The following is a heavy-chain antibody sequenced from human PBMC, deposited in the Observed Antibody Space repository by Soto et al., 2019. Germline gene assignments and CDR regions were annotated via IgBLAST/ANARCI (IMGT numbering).Heavy chain of an antibody. CDR3: ARHPRFLEWPLDRYNWFDP. Sequence: PGESLKISCKGSGYSFTSYWIGWVRQMPGKGLEWMGIIYPGDSDTRYSPSFQGQVTISADKSISTAYLQWSSLKASDTATYYCARHPRFLEWPLDRYNWFDPWGQGTLVTVSS. CDR1: GYSFTSYW. CDR2: IYPGDSDT. J-gene: IGHJ5*02. D-gene: IGHD3-3*01. V-gene: IGHV5-51*01.